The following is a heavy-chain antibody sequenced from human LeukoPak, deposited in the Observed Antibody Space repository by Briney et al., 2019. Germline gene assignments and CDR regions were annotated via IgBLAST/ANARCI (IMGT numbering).Heavy chain of an antibody. D-gene: IGHD2-15*01. Sequence: PSETLSLTCTVSGGSISSSSYYWGWIRQPPGKGLEWIGSIYYGGSTHNNPSLKSRVTLSVDTSKNQFSLKLSSVTAADTAVYYCARAYCGDGTCYHPRGWFDPWGQGTLVTVSS. CDR3: ARAYCGDGTCYHPRGWFDP. CDR1: GGSISSSSYY. V-gene: IGHV4-39*07. CDR2: IYYGGST. J-gene: IGHJ5*02.